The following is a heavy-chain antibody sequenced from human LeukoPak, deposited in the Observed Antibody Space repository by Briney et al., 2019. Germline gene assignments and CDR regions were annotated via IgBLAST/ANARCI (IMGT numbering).Heavy chain of an antibody. D-gene: IGHD3-22*01. CDR1: GFTFSSYG. V-gene: IGHV3-33*01. CDR2: IWYDGSNK. CDR3: ARDGTTQYYYDSSGGLLN. Sequence: GGSLRLSCAASGFTFSSYGMHWVRQAPGKGLEWVAVIWYDGSNKYYADSVKGRFTISRDNSKNTLYLQMNSLRAEDTAVYYCARDGTTQYYYDSSGGLLNWGQGTLVTVSS. J-gene: IGHJ4*02.